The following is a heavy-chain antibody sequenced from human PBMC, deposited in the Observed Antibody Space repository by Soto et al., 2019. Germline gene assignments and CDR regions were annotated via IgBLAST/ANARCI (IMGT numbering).Heavy chain of an antibody. CDR1: GGSISSGDYY. V-gene: IGHV4-30-4*01. Sequence: PSETLSLTCTVSGGSISSGDYYWSWIRQPPGKGLEWIGYIYYSGSTYYNPSLKSRVTISVDTSKNQFSLKLSSVTAADTAVYYCARDREYYYGSGRPLDVWGQGTTVTVPS. J-gene: IGHJ6*02. CDR3: ARDREYYYGSGRPLDV. D-gene: IGHD3-10*01. CDR2: IYYSGST.